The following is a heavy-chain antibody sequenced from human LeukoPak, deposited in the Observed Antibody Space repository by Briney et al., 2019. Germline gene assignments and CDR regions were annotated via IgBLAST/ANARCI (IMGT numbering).Heavy chain of an antibody. CDR1: GLTFSSYA. CDR2: ISYDGSNK. CDR3: AKRADCSSTSCYNFDY. D-gene: IGHD2-2*01. Sequence: TGGSLRLSCAASGLTFSSYAMHWVRQAPGKGLEWVAGISYDGSNKYYADSVKGRFTISRDNSKNTLYLQMNSLRAEDTAVYYCAKRADCSSTSCYNFDYWGQGTLVTVSS. J-gene: IGHJ4*02. V-gene: IGHV3-30*18.